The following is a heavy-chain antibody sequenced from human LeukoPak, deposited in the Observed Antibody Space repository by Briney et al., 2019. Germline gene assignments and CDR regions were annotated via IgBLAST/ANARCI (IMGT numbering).Heavy chain of an antibody. Sequence: GGSLRLSCAAPGFTFSSYWMSWVRQAPGKGLEWVSAISGSGGSTYYADSVKGRFTISRDNSKNTLYLQMNSLRAEDTAVYYCAKDGGIAVAGTAPSGLWGQGTLVTVSS. CDR3: AKDGGIAVAGTAPSGL. CDR2: ISGSGGST. D-gene: IGHD6-19*01. J-gene: IGHJ4*02. CDR1: GFTFSSYW. V-gene: IGHV3-23*01.